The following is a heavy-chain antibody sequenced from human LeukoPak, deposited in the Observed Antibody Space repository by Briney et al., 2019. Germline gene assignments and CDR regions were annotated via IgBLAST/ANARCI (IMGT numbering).Heavy chain of an antibody. Sequence: SETLSLTCTVSGGSISSYYWSWIRQPAGKGLEWMGRIYTSGSTNYNPSLKSRVTMSVDTSKNQFSLKLSSVTAADTAVYYCARDLSSTSSSYYYYMDVWGKGTTVTVSS. CDR1: GGSISSYY. D-gene: IGHD2-2*01. J-gene: IGHJ6*03. V-gene: IGHV4-4*07. CDR3: ARDLSSTSSSYYYYMDV. CDR2: IYTSGST.